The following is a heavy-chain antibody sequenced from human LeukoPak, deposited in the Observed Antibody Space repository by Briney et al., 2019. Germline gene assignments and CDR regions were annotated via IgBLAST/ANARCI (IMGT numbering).Heavy chain of an antibody. CDR3: ARARYCSGGSCHYFDY. D-gene: IGHD2-15*01. CDR1: GFTFSGYW. CDR2: IKQDGNEK. V-gene: IGHV3-7*03. J-gene: IGHJ4*02. Sequence: PGGSLRLSCAASGFTFSGYWMSRVRQAPGKGLEWVANIKQDGNEKYYVDSVKGRFSISRDNTKNSLYLQMNSLRAEDTAVYYCARARYCSGGSCHYFDYWGQGTLVTVSS.